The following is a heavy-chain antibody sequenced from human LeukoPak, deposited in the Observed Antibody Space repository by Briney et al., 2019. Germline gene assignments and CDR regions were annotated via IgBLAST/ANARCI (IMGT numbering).Heavy chain of an antibody. CDR1: GFTFSSSA. J-gene: IGHJ6*03. D-gene: IGHD1-14*01. CDR2: ISVYEVHK. Sequence: PGRPLRLSCAASGFTFSSSAMHWVRQAPGKGLEWVAVISVYEVHKFYADSVKGRFTISRDNSKNTLYLQMNSLRAEDTAVYYCAKAHPYGNYYMDVWGKGTTVTVSS. V-gene: IGHV3-30*04. CDR3: AKAHPYGNYYMDV.